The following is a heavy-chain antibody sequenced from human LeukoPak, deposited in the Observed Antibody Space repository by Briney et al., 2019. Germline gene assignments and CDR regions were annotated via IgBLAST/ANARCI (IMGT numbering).Heavy chain of an antibody. V-gene: IGHV4-39*07. J-gene: IGHJ4*02. CDR3: ARGGDILTGYYLIGGLFDY. CDR2: IYYSGST. CDR1: GGSISSSSYY. D-gene: IGHD3-9*01. Sequence: SETLSLTCTVSGGSISSSSYYWGWIRQPPGKGLEWIGSIYYSGSTYYNPSLKSRVTISVDTSKNQFSLKLSSVTAADTAVYYCARGGDILTGYYLIGGLFDYWGQGTLVTVSS.